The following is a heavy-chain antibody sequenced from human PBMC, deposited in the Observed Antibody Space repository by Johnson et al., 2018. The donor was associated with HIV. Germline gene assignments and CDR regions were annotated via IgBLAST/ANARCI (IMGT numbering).Heavy chain of an antibody. V-gene: IGHV3-30*14. J-gene: IGHJ3*02. CDR3: ARARDWNYGDI. CDR1: GFTFRSYD. CDR2: ISYDGSNK. Sequence: QVQLVDSGGGVVQPGRSLRLTWAASGFTFRSYDMHWVRQAPGKGLELVAVISYDGSNKYYADSVKGRFTISRDNSKNTLYLQMNSLRAEDTAVYYCARARDWNYGDIWGQGTMVTVSS. D-gene: IGHD1-7*01.